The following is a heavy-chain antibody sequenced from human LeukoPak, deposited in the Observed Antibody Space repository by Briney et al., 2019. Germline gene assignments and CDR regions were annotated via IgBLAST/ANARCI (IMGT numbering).Heavy chain of an antibody. CDR3: ARIGKVIAAADY. J-gene: IGHJ4*02. V-gene: IGHV3-7*01. CDR1: GFIFSNCW. Sequence: GGSLRLSCDTSGFIFSNCWMTWVRQAPGKGLEWVANIKTDASEKYYADSVKGRFTISRDNAKMSLYLQMNSLRVEDTAVYYCARIGKVIAAADYWGQGTLVTVSS. CDR2: IKTDASEK. D-gene: IGHD6-13*01.